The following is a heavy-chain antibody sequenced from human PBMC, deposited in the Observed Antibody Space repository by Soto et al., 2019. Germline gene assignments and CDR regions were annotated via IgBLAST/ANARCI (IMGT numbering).Heavy chain of an antibody. CDR1: GFTFSSYA. CDR2: ISGSGGST. D-gene: IGHD7-27*01. J-gene: IGHJ4*02. Sequence: GGSLRLSCAASGFTFSSYAMSWVRQAPGKGLEWVSAISGSGGSTYYADSVKGRFTISRDNSKNTLYLQMNSLRAEDTAVYYCAKDQSWGWPRTAFGFDYWGQGTLVTVSS. CDR3: AKDQSWGWPRTAFGFDY. V-gene: IGHV3-23*01.